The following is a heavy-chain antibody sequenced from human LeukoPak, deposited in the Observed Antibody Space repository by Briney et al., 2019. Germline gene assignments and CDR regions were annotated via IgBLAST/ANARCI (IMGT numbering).Heavy chain of an antibody. CDR1: GGSVSSGSYY. V-gene: IGHV4-61*01. J-gene: IGHJ4*02. D-gene: IGHD2-8*02. Sequence: SETLSLTCTVSGGSVSSGSYYWSWIRQPPGKGLEWIGYIYYSGSTNYNPSLKSRVTISVDTSKNQFSLKLSSVTAADTAVYYCVRSGGWWRLDFWGQGALVIVSS. CDR2: IYYSGST. CDR3: VRSGGWWRLDF.